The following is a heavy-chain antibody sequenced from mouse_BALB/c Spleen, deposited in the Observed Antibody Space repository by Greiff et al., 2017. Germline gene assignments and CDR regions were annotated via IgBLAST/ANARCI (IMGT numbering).Heavy chain of an antibody. CDR2: INPSNGGT. CDR1: GYTFTSYY. CDR3: ARETARATPFAY. D-gene: IGHD3-2*01. V-gene: IGHV1S81*02. Sequence: QVQLQQSGAELVKPGASVKLSCKASGYTFTSYYMYWVKQRPGQGLEWIGEINPSNGGTNFNEKFKSKATLTVDKSSSTAYMQLSSLTSEDSAVYYCARETARATPFAYWGQGTLVTVSA. J-gene: IGHJ3*01.